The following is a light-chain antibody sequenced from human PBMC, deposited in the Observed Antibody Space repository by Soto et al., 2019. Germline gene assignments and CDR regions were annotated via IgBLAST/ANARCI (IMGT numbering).Light chain of an antibody. V-gene: IGLV2-14*01. Sequence: QSVLTQPASVSGSPGQSITISCTGTSSDVGDYNYVSWYQQHPGKAPKLMIYEVSNRPSGVSNRFSGSKSGNTASLTISGLQAEDEADYYCTSYTTSSTHRVFGGGTKLTVL. CDR2: EVS. CDR1: SSDVGDYNY. J-gene: IGLJ3*02. CDR3: TSYTTSSTHRV.